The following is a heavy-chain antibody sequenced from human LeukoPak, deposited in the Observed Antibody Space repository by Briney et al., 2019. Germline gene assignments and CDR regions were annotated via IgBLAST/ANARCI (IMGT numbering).Heavy chain of an antibody. Sequence: SETLSLTCTVSGGSISGSRYYWAWIRQPPGKGLEWIGSMHYSGNFYSGSANYNPSLRSRVTISVDTSQNQFSLKVNSVTAADTAVYYCARVASFAYCSGGSCYSVGAFDIWGQGTMVTVSS. D-gene: IGHD2-15*01. CDR1: GGSISGSRYY. J-gene: IGHJ3*02. CDR2: MHYSGNFYSGSA. V-gene: IGHV4-39*07. CDR3: ARVASFAYCSGGSCYSVGAFDI.